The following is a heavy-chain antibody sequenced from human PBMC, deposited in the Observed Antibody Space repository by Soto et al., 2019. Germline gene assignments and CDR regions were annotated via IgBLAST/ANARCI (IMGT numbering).Heavy chain of an antibody. CDR1: GGSISSYY. Sequence: SETLSLTCTVSGGSISSYYWSWIRQPPGKGLEWIGYIYYSGSTNYNPSLKSRVTISVDTSKNQFSLKLSSVTAADTAVYYCARADSVYYGMDVWGQGTTVTVSS. D-gene: IGHD2-15*01. V-gene: IGHV4-59*01. J-gene: IGHJ6*02. CDR2: IYYSGST. CDR3: ARADSVYYGMDV.